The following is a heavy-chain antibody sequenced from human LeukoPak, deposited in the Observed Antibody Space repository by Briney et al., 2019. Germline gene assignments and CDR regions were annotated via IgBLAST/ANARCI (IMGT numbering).Heavy chain of an antibody. V-gene: IGHV4-59*12. CDR3: ARGGKATVVTM. J-gene: IGHJ4*02. CDR2: IYYSGST. D-gene: IGHD4-23*01. Sequence: SETLSLTCTVSGGSISSYYWSWIRQPPGKGLEWIGYIYYSGSTNYNPSLKSRVSMSVDTSKNQFSLKLTSVTAAGTAVYYCARGGKATVVTMWGQGILVTVSS. CDR1: GGSISSYY.